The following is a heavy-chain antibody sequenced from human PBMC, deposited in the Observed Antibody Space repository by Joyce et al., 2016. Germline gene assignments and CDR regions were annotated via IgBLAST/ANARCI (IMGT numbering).Heavy chain of an antibody. J-gene: IGHJ4*02. CDR3: ARDVLTTVTKAYGY. Sequence: EVQLVESGGGLVKPGESLRLSCTASGFIFSSYSMTWVRQAPGKGLEWVSSISRDNTYIFHAYSVKGRFTSSRDNARNSLYLQMNSLRAEDTAVYYCARDVLTTVTKAYGYWGQGTLVAVSS. D-gene: IGHD4-11*01. CDR2: ISRDNTYI. CDR1: GFIFSSYS. V-gene: IGHV3-21*01.